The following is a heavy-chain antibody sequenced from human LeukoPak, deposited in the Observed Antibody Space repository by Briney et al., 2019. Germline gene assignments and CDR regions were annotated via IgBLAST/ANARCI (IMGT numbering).Heavy chain of an antibody. CDR1: GSTFSGSA. CDR3: ARDGGWDCSGTSCYALVFDY. J-gene: IGHJ4*02. CDR2: ISSSGSSI. Sequence: GGSLRLSCAASGSTFSGSAMHWVRQAPGKGLEWISYISSSGSSIYYADSVRGRFTISRDNAKNSLYLQMNSLRAEDTAVYYCARDGGWDCSGTSCYALVFDYWGQGILVTVSS. D-gene: IGHD2-2*01. V-gene: IGHV3-48*03.